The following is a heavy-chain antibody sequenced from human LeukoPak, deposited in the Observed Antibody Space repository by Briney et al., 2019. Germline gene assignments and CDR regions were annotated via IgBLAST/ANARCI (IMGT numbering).Heavy chain of an antibody. Sequence: TLSLTCTVSGGSISSGGYYWSWIRQHPGKGLEWIGYIYYSGSTYYNPSLKSRVTISVDTSKNQFSLKLSSVTAADTAVYYCARDTYTHAFDIWGQGTMVTVSS. D-gene: IGHD1-1*01. V-gene: IGHV4-31*03. J-gene: IGHJ3*02. CDR2: IYYSGST. CDR1: GGSISSGGYY. CDR3: ARDTYTHAFDI.